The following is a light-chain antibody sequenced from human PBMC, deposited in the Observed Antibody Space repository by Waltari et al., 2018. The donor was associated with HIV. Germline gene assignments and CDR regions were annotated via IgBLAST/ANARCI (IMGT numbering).Light chain of an antibody. CDR3: CSYAGSSTYV. Sequence: QSALTQPASVSGSPGQSITISCTGTSSDGGSSNLVSWYQQHPGKAPKLMIYEVSKRPSGVSNRFSGSKSGNTASLTISGLQAEDEADYYCCSYAGSSTYVFGTGTKVTVL. J-gene: IGLJ1*01. CDR1: SSDGGSSNL. CDR2: EVS. V-gene: IGLV2-23*02.